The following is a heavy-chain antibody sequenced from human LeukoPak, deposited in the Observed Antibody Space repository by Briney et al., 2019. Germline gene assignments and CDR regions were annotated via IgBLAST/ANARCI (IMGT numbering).Heavy chain of an antibody. D-gene: IGHD1-26*01. CDR1: GFTFSVSV. J-gene: IGHJ4*02. CDR3: AREVGATIYFDY. V-gene: IGHV3-64*01. Sequence: GGSLRLSCAASGFTFSVSVMHWVRQAPGKGLEYVSVISSNGGSTSYANSVKGRFTISRDNSKNTLYLQMGSLRAEDTAVYHCAREVGATIYFDYWGQGILVTVSS. CDR2: ISSNGGST.